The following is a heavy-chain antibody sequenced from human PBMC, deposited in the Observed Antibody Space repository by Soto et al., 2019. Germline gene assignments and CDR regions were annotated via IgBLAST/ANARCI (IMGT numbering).Heavy chain of an antibody. CDR3: AKDRNRWLRFDLGY. J-gene: IGHJ4*02. V-gene: IGHV3-23*01. Sequence: EVQLLESGGGLVQPGGSLRLSCAASGFTFSSYAMSWVRQAPGKGLEWVSSITGSDGSTYYADSVKGRFTISRDNSKNTLYLQMNSLRAEDTAVYYCAKDRNRWLRFDLGYWGQGTLVTVSS. CDR1: GFTFSSYA. CDR2: ITGSDGST. D-gene: IGHD5-12*01.